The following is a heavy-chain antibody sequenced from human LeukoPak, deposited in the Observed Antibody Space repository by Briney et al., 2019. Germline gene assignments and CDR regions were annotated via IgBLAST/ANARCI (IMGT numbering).Heavy chain of an antibody. V-gene: IGHV5-51*01. J-gene: IGHJ4*02. CDR3: ARQDGNSKYYFDY. CDR2: IYPGDSDT. Sequence: GESLKISCKGSGYSFTYYWIGWVRQMPGKGLEWMGIIYPGDSDTRYRPSFQGQVTISVDKSISTAYLQWSSLKASDTPMYYCARQDGNSKYYFDYWGQGTLVTVSS. D-gene: IGHD1-1*01. CDR1: GYSFTYYW.